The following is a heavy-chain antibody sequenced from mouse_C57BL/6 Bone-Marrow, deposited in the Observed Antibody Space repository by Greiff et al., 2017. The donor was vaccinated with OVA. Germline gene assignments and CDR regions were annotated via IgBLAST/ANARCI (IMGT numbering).Heavy chain of an antibody. Sequence: VQLQQSGAELAKPGASVKLSCKASGYTFTSYWMHWVKQRPGQGLEWIGYINPSSGYTKYNQKFKDKVTLTADKSSSTAYMQLSSLTYEDSAVYYCARWGTTVGYAMDYWGQGTSVTVSS. CDR3: ARWGTTVGYAMDY. D-gene: IGHD1-1*01. CDR1: GYTFTSYW. J-gene: IGHJ4*01. V-gene: IGHV1-7*01. CDR2: INPSSGYT.